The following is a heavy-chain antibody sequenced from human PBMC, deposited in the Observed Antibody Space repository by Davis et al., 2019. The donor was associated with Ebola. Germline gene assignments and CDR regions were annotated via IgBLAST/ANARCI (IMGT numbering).Heavy chain of an antibody. CDR3: ARGRYFPRVAVGVYAKFDP. CDR2: INHSGST. V-gene: IGHV4-34*01. D-gene: IGHD2-8*02. Sequence: MPSETLSLTCAVYGGSFSGYYWSWIRQPPGKGLEWIGEINHSGSTNYNPSLKSRVTMSLDTSKDQFSLKLNSVTAADTAVYYCARGRYFPRVAVGVYAKFDPWGPGTLVTVSS. J-gene: IGHJ5*02. CDR1: GGSFSGYY.